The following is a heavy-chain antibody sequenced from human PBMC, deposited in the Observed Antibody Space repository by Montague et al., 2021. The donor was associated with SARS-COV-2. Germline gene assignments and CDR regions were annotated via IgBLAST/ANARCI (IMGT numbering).Heavy chain of an antibody. D-gene: IGHD1-26*01. V-gene: IGHV4-39*01. CDR1: GGSISSSSYY. CDR3: ARLWDTVYYYYGMNV. J-gene: IGHJ6*02. Sequence: SETLSLTCAVSGGSISSSSYYWGWIRQPPGKGLEWIGSIHYSGSTYYNPSLKRRVSISVDTSKNQFSPKLSSVTAADTAVYYCARLWDTVYYYYGMNVWGQGTTVTVSS. CDR2: IHYSGST.